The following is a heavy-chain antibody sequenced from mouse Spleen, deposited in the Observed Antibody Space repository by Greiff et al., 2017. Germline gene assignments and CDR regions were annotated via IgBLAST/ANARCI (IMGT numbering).Heavy chain of an antibody. Sequence: EVKLQESGGGLVKPGGSLKLSCAASGFTFSDYGMHWVRQAPEKGLEWVAYISSGSSTIYYADTVKGRFTISRDNAKNTLFLQMTSLRSEDTAMYYCARYNYGSSWYFDVWGTGTTVTVSS. CDR2: ISSGSSTI. J-gene: IGHJ1*03. V-gene: IGHV5-17*01. CDR3: ARYNYGSSWYFDV. CDR1: GFTFSDYG. D-gene: IGHD1-1*01.